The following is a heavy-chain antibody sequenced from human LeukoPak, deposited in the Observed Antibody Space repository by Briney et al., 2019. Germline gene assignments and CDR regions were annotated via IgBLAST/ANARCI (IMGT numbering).Heavy chain of an antibody. CDR3: ARDNWSGIGFYFDY. CDR2: ISYDGSNK. D-gene: IGHD6-13*01. J-gene: IGHJ4*02. CDR1: GFTFSSYA. V-gene: IGHV3-30*04. Sequence: PGGSLRLSCAASGFTFSSYAMHWVRQAPGKGLEWVAVISYDGSNKYYADSVKGRFTISRDNSKNTLYLQMNSLRAEDTAVYYCARDNWSGIGFYFDYWGQGTLVTVSS.